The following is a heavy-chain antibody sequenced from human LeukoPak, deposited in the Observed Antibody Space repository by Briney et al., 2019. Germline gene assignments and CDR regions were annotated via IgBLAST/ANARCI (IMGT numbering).Heavy chain of an antibody. CDR3: AKGGTWIQLWLLDA. V-gene: IGHV3-33*06. Sequence: GGXLRLSCAASGFTFSSYGMHWVRQAPGKGLEGVAVIWYDGSNKYYADSVKGRFTISRDNSKNTLYMQKKSLRAEDTAVYYCAKGGTWIQLWLLDAWGQGTLVTVSS. CDR2: IWYDGSNK. D-gene: IGHD5-18*01. CDR1: GFTFSSYG. J-gene: IGHJ5*02.